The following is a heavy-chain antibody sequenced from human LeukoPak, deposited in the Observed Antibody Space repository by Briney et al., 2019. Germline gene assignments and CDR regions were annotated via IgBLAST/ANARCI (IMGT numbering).Heavy chain of an antibody. J-gene: IGHJ4*02. CDR1: GYTFTDYY. CDR3: AKDKVGDDSGLVDY. D-gene: IGHD3-22*01. V-gene: IGHV1-2*06. Sequence: ASVKVSCKASGYTFTDYYIHWVRQAPGQGLEWMGRINPKSGGINYAQKFLGRVTMTRDTSISTAYMEVISLRSDDTAVYYCAKDKVGDDSGLVDYWGQGILVTVSS. CDR2: INPKSGGI.